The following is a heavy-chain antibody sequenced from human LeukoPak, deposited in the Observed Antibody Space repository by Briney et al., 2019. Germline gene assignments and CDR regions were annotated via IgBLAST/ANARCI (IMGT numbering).Heavy chain of an antibody. V-gene: IGHV1-3*01. CDR1: GYTFTSYA. J-gene: IGHJ6*02. CDR2: INAGNGNT. Sequence: ASVKVSCKASGYTFTSYAMHWVRQAPGQRLEWMGWINAGNGNTKYSQKFQGRVTITRDTSASTAYMELSSLRSEDTAVYYCARGSRWSGYYTYYYYGMDVWGQGTRSPSP. D-gene: IGHD3-3*01. CDR3: ARGSRWSGYYTYYYYGMDV.